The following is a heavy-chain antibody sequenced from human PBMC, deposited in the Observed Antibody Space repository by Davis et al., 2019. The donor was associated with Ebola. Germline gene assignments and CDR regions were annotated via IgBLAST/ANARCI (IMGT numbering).Heavy chain of an antibody. V-gene: IGHV1-46*01. CDR3: ARANQGWSYFDY. CDR2: INPSGGST. Sequence: ASVKVSCKASGYTFTSYYMHWVRQAPGQGLEWMGIINPSGGSTSYAQKFQGRVTITRDTSASTAYMELSSLRSEDTAVYYCARANQGWSYFDYWGQGTLVTVSS. J-gene: IGHJ4*02. D-gene: IGHD6-19*01. CDR1: GYTFTSYY.